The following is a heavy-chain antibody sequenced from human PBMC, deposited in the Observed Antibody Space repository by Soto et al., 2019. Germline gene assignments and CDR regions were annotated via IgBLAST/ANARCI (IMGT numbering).Heavy chain of an antibody. Sequence: SGGSLRLSCAASGFTFSGSAMHWVRQASGKGLEWVGRIRSKANSYATAYTASVKGRFTISRDDSKNTAYLQMNSLKTEDTAVYYCTSLGPPRDSSGYYYRLAVDYWGQGT. CDR2: IRSKANSYAT. CDR1: GFTFSGSA. V-gene: IGHV3-73*01. CDR3: TSLGPPRDSSGYYYRLAVDY. D-gene: IGHD3-22*01. J-gene: IGHJ4*02.